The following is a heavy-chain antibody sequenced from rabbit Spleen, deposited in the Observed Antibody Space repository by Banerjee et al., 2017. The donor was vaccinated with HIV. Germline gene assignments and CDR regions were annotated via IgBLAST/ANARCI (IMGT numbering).Heavy chain of an antibody. J-gene: IGHJ2*01. CDR1: GFSLTSSYD. CDR3: ARNYVNVFDP. Sequence: QEQLVESGGGLVQPGTSLTLTCTASGFSLTSSYDMCWVRQAPGKGLEWVACIDTGDGATYYANWAKGRFTISKTSSTTVTLQMTSLTAADTATYFCARNYVNVFDPWGPGTLVTVS. V-gene: IGHV1S45*01. D-gene: IGHD1-1*01. CDR2: IDTGDGAT.